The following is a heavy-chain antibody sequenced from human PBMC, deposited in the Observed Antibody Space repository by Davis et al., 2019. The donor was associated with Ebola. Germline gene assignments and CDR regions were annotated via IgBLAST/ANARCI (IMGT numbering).Heavy chain of an antibody. J-gene: IGHJ4*02. D-gene: IGHD3-9*01. CDR2: ISSSSSYI. CDR1: GFTFSSYS. CDR3: ARNDILTGYLMSYYFDY. V-gene: IGHV3-21*01. Sequence: GESLKISCAASGFTFSSYSMNWVRQAPGKGLEWVSSISSSSSYIYYADSVKGRFTISRDNAKNSLYLQMNSLRAEDTAVYYCARNDILTGYLMSYYFDYWGQGTLVTVSS.